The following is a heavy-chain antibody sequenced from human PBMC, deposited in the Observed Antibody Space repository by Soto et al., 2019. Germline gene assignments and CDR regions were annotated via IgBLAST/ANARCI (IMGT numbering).Heavy chain of an antibody. CDR3: ARSSGNYADFDY. CDR2: INPNSGGT. V-gene: IGHV1-2*02. Sequence: QVQLVQSGAEVKKPGASVKVSCKASGYTFTAYYMPWVRQAPVQGLEWMGWINPNSGGTNLAQKFQGRVPMTRDASINTAYMELSRLTSDGTAVYYCARSSGNYADFDYWGQGTLVTVSS. CDR1: GYTFTAYY. J-gene: IGHJ4*02. D-gene: IGHD1-26*01.